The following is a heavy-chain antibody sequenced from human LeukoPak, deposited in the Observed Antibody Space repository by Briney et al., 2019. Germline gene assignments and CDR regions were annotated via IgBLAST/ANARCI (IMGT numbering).Heavy chain of an antibody. V-gene: IGHV1-69*13. CDR1: GGTFSSYA. J-gene: IGHJ4*02. D-gene: IGHD3-22*01. CDR3: ARAYYDSSGYYYEYYFDY. CDR2: IIPIFGTA. Sequence: SVKVSCKASGGTFSSYAISWVRQAPGKGLEWMGGIIPIFGTANYAQKFQGRVTITADESTSTAYMELSSLRSEDTAVYYCARAYYDSSGYYYEYYFDYWGQGTLVTVSS.